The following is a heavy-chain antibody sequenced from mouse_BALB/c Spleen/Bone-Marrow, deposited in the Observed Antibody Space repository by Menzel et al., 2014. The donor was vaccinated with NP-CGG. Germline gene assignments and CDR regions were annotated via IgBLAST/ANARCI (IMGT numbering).Heavy chain of an antibody. CDR2: INPYNDGT. V-gene: IGHV1-14*01. J-gene: IGHJ2*01. CDR3: AREGVDYFDY. CDR1: GYTFTSYV. Sequence: VHVKQSGPELVKPGASVKMSCKASGYTFTSYVMHWVKQKPGQGLEWIGYINPYNDGTKYNEKFKGKATLTSDKSSSTAYMELSSLTSEDSAAYYCAREGVDYFDYWGQGTTLTVSS.